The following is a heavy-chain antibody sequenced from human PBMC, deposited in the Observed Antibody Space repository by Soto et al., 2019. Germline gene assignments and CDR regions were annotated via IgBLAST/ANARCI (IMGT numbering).Heavy chain of an antibody. CDR3: AKGTYHFDY. V-gene: IGHV3-30*18. CDR1: GFTFSSYG. D-gene: IGHD2-2*01. J-gene: IGHJ4*02. CDR2: ISYDGSNK. Sequence: GGSLRLSCAASGFTFSSYGMHWVRQAPGKGLEWVAVISYDGSNKYYADSAKGRFTISRDNSKNTLYLQMNSLRAEGTAVYYCAKGTYHFDYWGQGTLVTVSS.